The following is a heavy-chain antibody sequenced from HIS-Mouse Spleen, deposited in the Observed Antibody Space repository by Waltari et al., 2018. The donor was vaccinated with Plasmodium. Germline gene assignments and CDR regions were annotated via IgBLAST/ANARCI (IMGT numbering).Heavy chain of an antibody. CDR3: ARDAARPHAFDI. Sequence: EVQLVESGGGLIQPGGSLRLSCAASGFTVSSNSMSWGRQAPGKGLEWVSVIYSGGSKYYADSVKGRFTIARDNSKNTLYLQMNSLRAEDTAVYYCARDAARPHAFDIWGQGTMVTVSS. CDR1: GFTVSSNS. D-gene: IGHD6-6*01. J-gene: IGHJ3*02. CDR2: IYSGGSK. V-gene: IGHV3-53*01.